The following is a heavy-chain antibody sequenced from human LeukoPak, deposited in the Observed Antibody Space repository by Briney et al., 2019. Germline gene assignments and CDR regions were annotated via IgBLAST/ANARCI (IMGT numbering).Heavy chain of an antibody. Sequence: KPSETLSLTCAVYGGSFSGYYWSWIRQPPGKGLEWIGEINHSGSTSYNPSLKSRVTISVDTSKNQFSLKLSSVTAADTAVYYCARVFADDYTYNYWGQGTLVTVSS. D-gene: IGHD4-11*01. CDR3: ARVFADDYTYNY. CDR2: INHSGST. CDR1: GGSFSGYY. J-gene: IGHJ4*02. V-gene: IGHV4-34*01.